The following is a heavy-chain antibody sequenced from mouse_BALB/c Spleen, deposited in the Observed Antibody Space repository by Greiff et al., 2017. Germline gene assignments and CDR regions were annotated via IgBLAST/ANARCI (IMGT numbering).Heavy chain of an antibody. CDR1: GFNIKDYY. Sequence: VQLLQSGAELVRSGASVKLSCTASGFNIKDYYMHWVKQRPEQGLEWIGWIDPENGDTEYAPKFQGKATMTADTSSNTAYLQLSSLTSEDTAVYYCNARDGYDEYYFDYWGQGTTLTVSS. D-gene: IGHD2-2*01. CDR2: IDPENGDT. J-gene: IGHJ2*01. CDR3: NARDGYDEYYFDY. V-gene: IGHV14-4*02.